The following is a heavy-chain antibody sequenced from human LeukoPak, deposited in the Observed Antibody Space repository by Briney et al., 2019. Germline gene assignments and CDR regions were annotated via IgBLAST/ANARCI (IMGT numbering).Heavy chain of an antibody. D-gene: IGHD6-13*01. Sequence: PSETLSLTCTVSGGSISSYYWSWIRQPPGKGLEWIGYIYYSGSTNYNPSLKSRVTISVDTSKNQFSLKLSSVTAADTAVYYCARANLAAAGTRSFDIWGQGTMVTVSS. CDR3: ARANLAAAGTRSFDI. CDR1: GGSISSYY. V-gene: IGHV4-59*08. J-gene: IGHJ3*02. CDR2: IYYSGST.